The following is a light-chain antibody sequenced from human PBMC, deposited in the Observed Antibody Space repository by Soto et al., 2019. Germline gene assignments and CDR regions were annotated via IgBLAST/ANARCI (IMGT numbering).Light chain of an antibody. Sequence: QSALTQPASVSGSPGHSITISCTGTISDVGGYDYVSWYQQHPGKAPKLMIYDVSNRPSGVSNRFSGSKSGNTASLTISGLQADDEADYYCSSYTTSSTYVFGTGTKVTVL. CDR2: DVS. CDR3: SSYTTSSTYV. V-gene: IGLV2-14*01. J-gene: IGLJ1*01. CDR1: ISDVGGYDY.